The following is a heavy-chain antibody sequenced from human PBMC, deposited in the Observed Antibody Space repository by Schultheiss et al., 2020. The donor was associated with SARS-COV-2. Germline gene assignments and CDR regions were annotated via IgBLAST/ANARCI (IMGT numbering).Heavy chain of an antibody. D-gene: IGHD2-15*01. Sequence: GGSLRLSCAASGFTFSSYWMSWVRQAPGKGLEWVSSISSSSSYIYYADSVKGRFTISRDNAKNSLYLQMNSLRAEDTAVYYCARDLPCSGGSCEIDYWGQGTLVTVSS. J-gene: IGHJ4*02. V-gene: IGHV3-21*01. CDR3: ARDLPCSGGSCEIDY. CDR2: ISSSSSYI. CDR1: GFTFSSYW.